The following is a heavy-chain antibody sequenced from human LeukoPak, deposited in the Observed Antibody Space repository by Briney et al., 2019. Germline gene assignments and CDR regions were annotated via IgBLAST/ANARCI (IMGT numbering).Heavy chain of an antibody. CDR2: INHSGST. Sequence: SETLSLTCAVYGGSFSGYYWSWLRQPPGKGLEWMGEINHSGSTNYNPSLKRRVTISVDTSKNQFSLKLSSVNAADAAVYYCARGRITMVRGGYDYYYMDVWGKGTTVTVSS. J-gene: IGHJ6*03. D-gene: IGHD3-10*01. V-gene: IGHV4-34*01. CDR1: GGSFSGYY. CDR3: ARGRITMVRGGYDYYYMDV.